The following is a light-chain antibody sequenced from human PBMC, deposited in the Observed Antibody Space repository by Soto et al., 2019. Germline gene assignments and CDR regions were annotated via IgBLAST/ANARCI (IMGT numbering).Light chain of an antibody. CDR3: QQRSNWPLT. V-gene: IGKV3D-20*02. CDR2: GAS. CDR1: QSVSSSQ. Sequence: ESVSTQSPGTLSLSPGERATLSCRASQSVSSSQLAWYQQKPGQAPRLLIFGASSRAAGIPDRFSGSGSGTDFTLTISSLEPEDFAVYYCQQRSNWPLTFGGGTKVDIK. J-gene: IGKJ4*01.